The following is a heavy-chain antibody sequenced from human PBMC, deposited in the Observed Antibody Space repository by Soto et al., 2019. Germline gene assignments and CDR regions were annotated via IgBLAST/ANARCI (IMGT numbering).Heavy chain of an antibody. D-gene: IGHD6-13*01. J-gene: IGHJ6*02. Sequence: SETLSLTCTVSGGSISSDYWSWIRQPPGKGLEWIGYIYYSGSTNYNPSLKSRVTISVDTSKNQFSPKLSSVTAADTAVYYCARDRSSSWYVLYYYYYGMDVWGQGTTVTVSS. V-gene: IGHV4-59*12. CDR2: IYYSGST. CDR1: GGSISSDY. CDR3: ARDRSSSWYVLYYYYYGMDV.